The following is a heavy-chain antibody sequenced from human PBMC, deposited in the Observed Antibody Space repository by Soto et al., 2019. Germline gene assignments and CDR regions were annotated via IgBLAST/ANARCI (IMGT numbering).Heavy chain of an antibody. CDR1: GDSISSGGYY. J-gene: IGHJ5*02. Sequence: QVQLQASGPGLVKPSETLSLTCTVSGDSISSGGYYWSWIRQHPEMGLEWIGYSYYSGSGYNNPSPKSRVTISVHTSKNQFSLQLTSFTAADTAVYYCARPKLVPAYCEWFHPWCQGTLVTVSS. V-gene: IGHV4-31*03. D-gene: IGHD2-2*01. CDR3: ARPKLVPAYCEWFHP. CDR2: SYYSGSG.